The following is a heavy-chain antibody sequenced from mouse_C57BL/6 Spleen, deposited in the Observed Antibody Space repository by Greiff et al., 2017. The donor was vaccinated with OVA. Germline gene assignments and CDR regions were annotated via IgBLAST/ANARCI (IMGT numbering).Heavy chain of an antibody. CDR2: ISSGSSTI. CDR1: GFTFSDYG. D-gene: IGHD1-1*01. V-gene: IGHV5-17*01. Sequence: EVKVVESGGGLVKPGGSLKLSCAASGFTFSDYGMHWVRQAPEKGLEWVAYISSGSSTIYYADTVKGRFTISRDNAKNTLFLQMTSLRSEDTAMYYCARPLYGSSYGYFDVWGTGTTVTVSP. CDR3: ARPLYGSSYGYFDV. J-gene: IGHJ1*03.